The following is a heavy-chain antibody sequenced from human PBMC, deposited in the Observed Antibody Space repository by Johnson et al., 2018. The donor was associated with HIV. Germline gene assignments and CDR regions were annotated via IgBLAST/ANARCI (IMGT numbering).Heavy chain of an antibody. J-gene: IGHJ3*02. D-gene: IGHD3-10*01. CDR2: ISYDGSNK. V-gene: IGHV3-30-3*01. CDR3: ARGSGVHSAFDI. Sequence: VQLVESGGGLVKPGGSLRLSCAASGFTVSSNYMSWVRQAPGKGLEWVAVISYDGSNKYYADSVKGRFTLYRDNSKNTLYLQMNSLGAEDTAVYFCARGSGVHSAFDIWGQGTVVTVSS. CDR1: GFTVSSNY.